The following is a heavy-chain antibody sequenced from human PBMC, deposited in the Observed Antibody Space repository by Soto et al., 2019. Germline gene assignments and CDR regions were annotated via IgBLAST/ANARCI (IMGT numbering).Heavy chain of an antibody. CDR2: ISPNSRDT. Sequence: SAKVSYNNSADTITAYHKHFVRQAPGQGLECMGGISPNSRDTNNAQKFQGRVTMTRDASTRTAYMELRRLRSDDTAVYYCARGNPSAAGPCIDVWGQGTLVTVSS. CDR1: ADTITAYH. V-gene: IGHV1-2*02. CDR3: ARGNPSAAGPCIDV. D-gene: IGHD6-13*01. J-gene: IGHJ4*01.